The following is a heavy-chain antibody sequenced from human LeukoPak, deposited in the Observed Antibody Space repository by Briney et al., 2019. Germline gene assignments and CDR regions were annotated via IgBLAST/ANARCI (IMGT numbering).Heavy chain of an antibody. J-gene: IGHJ4*02. CDR2: ISGSGGST. CDR3: ARDPGRGGTGTSY. CDR1: GFTFSSYA. Sequence: GGSLRLSCAASGFTFSSYAMSWVRQAPGKGLEWVSAISGSGGSTYYADSVKGRFTISRDNSKNTLYLQMNSLRAEDTAVYYCARDPGRGGTGTSYWGQGTLVTVSS. V-gene: IGHV3-23*01. D-gene: IGHD1-7*01.